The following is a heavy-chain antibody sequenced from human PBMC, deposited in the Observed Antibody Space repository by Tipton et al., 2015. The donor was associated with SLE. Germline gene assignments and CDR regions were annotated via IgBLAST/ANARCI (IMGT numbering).Heavy chain of an antibody. CDR1: GGSFSGYY. V-gene: IGHV4-34*11. J-gene: IGHJ5*02. CDR3: ASRGDWFDP. Sequence: TLSLTCAVYGGSFSGYYWSWIRQPPGKGLQWTGYISYSGSTNYNPSLKSRVTISIDTSKNQFSLKLSSVTAADTAVYYCASRGDWFDPWGQGTLVTVSS. CDR2: ISYSGST. D-gene: IGHD3-10*01.